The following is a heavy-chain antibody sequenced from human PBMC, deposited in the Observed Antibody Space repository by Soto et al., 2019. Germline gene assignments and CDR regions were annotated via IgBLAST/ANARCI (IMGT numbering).Heavy chain of an antibody. CDR2: ISYSGST. Sequence: QPQLQESGPGLVKPSETLSLTCTVSGASIISTSYFWGWIRQPPGKGLEWIGTISYSGSTFYNPSLKSQLTIAVDAFQTPFSLKLSSVTAADSAVYYWAALLGHCTGGICFCRWFDPGGQGTLVTVSS. D-gene: IGHD2-8*02. CDR1: GASIISTSYF. V-gene: IGHV4-39*01. CDR3: AALLGHCTGGICFCRWFDP. J-gene: IGHJ5*02.